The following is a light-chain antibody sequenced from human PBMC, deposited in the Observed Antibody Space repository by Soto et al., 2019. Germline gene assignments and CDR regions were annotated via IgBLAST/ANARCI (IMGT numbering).Light chain of an antibody. CDR3: SSYTTTGTQV. Sequence: QSVLTQPASVSGSPGQSITVSCTGTTSDVGGFDYVSWYQQHPGKAPKLMIFDVSNRPSGVSDRFSGSKSGNTASLTISGLQAEDEADYYCSSYTTTGTQVFGTGTKVTVL. CDR1: TSDVGGFDY. J-gene: IGLJ1*01. V-gene: IGLV2-14*03. CDR2: DVS.